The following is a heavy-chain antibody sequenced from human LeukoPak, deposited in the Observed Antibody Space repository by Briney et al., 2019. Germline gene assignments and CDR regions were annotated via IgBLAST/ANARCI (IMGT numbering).Heavy chain of an antibody. J-gene: IGHJ1*01. CDR2: IGSSSSYI. CDR1: GFTFSSYS. V-gene: IGHV3-21*01. Sequence: PPKLSTATSGFTFSSYSMNWVRQAPGKGLEWVSSIGSSSSYIYYRDSVKGRFTISRDDAKNSLYLQMNSLRAEDTAVYYCARDSSRGIEYFQYWGQGTLVTVSS. CDR3: ARDSSRGIEYFQY.